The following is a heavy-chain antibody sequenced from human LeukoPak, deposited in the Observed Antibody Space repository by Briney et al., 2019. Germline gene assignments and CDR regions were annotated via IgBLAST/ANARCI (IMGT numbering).Heavy chain of an antibody. CDR2: ISSSSSTI. CDR1: GFTFSSYS. J-gene: IGHJ4*02. V-gene: IGHV3-48*02. CDR3: AILIPYDY. Sequence: GGSLRLPCVASGFTFSSYSMNWVRQSPGKGLEWVSYISSSSSTIYYADSVKGRFTISRDNAKNSLYLQMNSLRDEDTAVYYCAILIPYDYWGQGTLVTVSS. D-gene: IGHD3-16*01.